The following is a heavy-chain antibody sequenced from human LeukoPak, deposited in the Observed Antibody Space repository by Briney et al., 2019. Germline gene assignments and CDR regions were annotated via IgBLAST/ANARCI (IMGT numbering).Heavy chain of an antibody. J-gene: IGHJ4*02. V-gene: IGHV1-18*01. D-gene: IGHD2-2*01. CDR2: ISGYNGNT. Sequence: ASVKVSCKASGYTFSIYDISWVRQAPGQGLEWMGWISGYNGNTNSAQKLQGRVTITRDTSASTAYIELRSLRSEDTAMYYCARGSTSDWPLDHWGQETLVTISS. CDR1: GYTFSIYD. CDR3: ARGSTSDWPLDH.